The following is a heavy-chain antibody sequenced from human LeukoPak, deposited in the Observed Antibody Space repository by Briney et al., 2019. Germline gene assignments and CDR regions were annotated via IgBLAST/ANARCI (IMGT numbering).Heavy chain of an antibody. V-gene: IGHV1-69*05. CDR1: GGTFSSYA. CDR2: IIPIFGTA. CDR3: ARALDILTGYGL. D-gene: IGHD3-9*01. Sequence: SVKVSCKASGGTFSSYAISWVRQAPGQGLEWMGRIIPIFGTANYAQKFQGRVTITTDEPTSTAYMELSSLRSEDTAVYYCARALDILTGYGLWGQGTLVTVSS. J-gene: IGHJ4*02.